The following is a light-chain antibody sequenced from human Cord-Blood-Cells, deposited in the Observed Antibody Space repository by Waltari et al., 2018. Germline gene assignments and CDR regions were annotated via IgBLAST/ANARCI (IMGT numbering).Light chain of an antibody. CDR3: AAWDDSLSGRV. V-gene: IGLV1-47*01. CDR1: SSNIGSNY. J-gene: IGLJ3*02. CDR2: RNN. Sequence: QSVLTQPPSASGTPGQRVTISCSGSSSNIGSNYVYWYQQLPGTAPKLPIYRNNQRPSGGPDRFSGSKSGASASLAIGGLRSEDEADYYCAAWDDSLSGRVFGGGTKLTVL.